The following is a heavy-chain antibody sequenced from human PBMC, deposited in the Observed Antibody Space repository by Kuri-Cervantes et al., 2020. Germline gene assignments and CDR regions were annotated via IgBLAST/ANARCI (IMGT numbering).Heavy chain of an antibody. J-gene: IGHJ6*02. V-gene: IGHV1-2*02. CDR1: GYTFTGYY. Sequence: ASVKVSCKASGYTFTGYYMHWVRQAPGQGLEWMGWINPNSGGTNYAQKFQGRVTMTRDTSTSTVYMELSSLRSEDTAVYYCARVSIGAIAGRVKYYYYGMDVWGQGTTVTVSS. CDR3: ARVSIGAIAGRVKYYYYGMDV. D-gene: IGHD6-13*01. CDR2: INPNSGGT.